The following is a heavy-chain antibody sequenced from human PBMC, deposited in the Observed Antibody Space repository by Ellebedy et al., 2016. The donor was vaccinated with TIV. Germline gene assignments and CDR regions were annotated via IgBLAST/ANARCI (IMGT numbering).Heavy chain of an antibody. CDR2: IYYSWST. CDR1: GGSISSYY. CDR3: AKIVSGGASFDP. V-gene: IGHV4-59*01. D-gene: IGHD3-16*01. Sequence: MPSETLSLTCTVSGGSISSYYWSWIRQPPGKGLEWIGYIYYSWSTNYNPSLKSRVTMSRDPSKNSFSLHLASVTATDTAIYYCAKIVSGGASFDPWGQGTLVTVSS. J-gene: IGHJ5*02.